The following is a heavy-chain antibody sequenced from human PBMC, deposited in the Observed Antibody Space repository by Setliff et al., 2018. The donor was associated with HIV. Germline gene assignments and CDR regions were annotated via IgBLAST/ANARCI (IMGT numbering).Heavy chain of an antibody. V-gene: IGHV1-8*02. CDR3: ARARTDYYDRRRRSHYYIDV. CDR1: GYTFTNYD. D-gene: IGHD3-22*01. J-gene: IGHJ6*03. CDR2: MNPDSRNT. Sequence: ASVKVSCKPSGYTFTNYDINWVRQAAGQGLEWMGWMNPDSRNTGYAQRFEGSVTMTRDTSISTAYMELNNVKFEDTAIYYCARARTDYYDRRRRSHYYIDVWARGATVTVSS.